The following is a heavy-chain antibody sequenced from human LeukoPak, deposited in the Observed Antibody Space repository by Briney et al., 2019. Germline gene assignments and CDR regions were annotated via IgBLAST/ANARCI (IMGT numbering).Heavy chain of an antibody. D-gene: IGHD1-14*01. CDR1: GFIFSSYS. V-gene: IGHV3-21*01. J-gene: IGHJ4*02. CDR2: ISSSSSYI. CDR3: GRVESTGADFDY. Sequence: GGSLRLSCAASGFIFSSYSMNWVRQAPGKGLEWVSSISSSSSYIIYADSVKGRFTISRDNAKDSLYLQMDSLRAEDTAVYYCGRVESTGADFDYWGQGTLVTVSS.